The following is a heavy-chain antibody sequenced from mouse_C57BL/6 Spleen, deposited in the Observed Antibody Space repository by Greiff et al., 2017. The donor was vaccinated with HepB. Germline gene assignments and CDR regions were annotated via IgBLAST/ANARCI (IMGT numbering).Heavy chain of an antibody. V-gene: IGHV14-2*01. CDR1: GFNIKDYY. CDR2: IDPEDGET. CDR3: ARDYGSSDY. D-gene: IGHD1-1*01. J-gene: IGHJ2*01. Sequence: EVHLVESGAELVKPGASVKLSCTASGFNIKDYYMHWVKQRTEQGLEWIGRIDPEDGETKYAPKFQGKATRTADTSSNTAYLQLSSLTSEETAVYYWARDYGSSDYWGQGTTLTVSS.